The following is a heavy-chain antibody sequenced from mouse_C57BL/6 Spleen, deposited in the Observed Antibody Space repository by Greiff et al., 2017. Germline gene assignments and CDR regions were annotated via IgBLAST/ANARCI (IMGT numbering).Heavy chain of an antibody. CDR2: ILPGSGST. CDR1: GYTFTGYW. V-gene: IGHV1-9*01. CDR3: ARPHYYGSSYGYFDV. D-gene: IGHD1-1*01. J-gene: IGHJ1*03. Sequence: QVQLQQSGAELMKPGASVKLSCKATGYTFTGYWIEWVKPRPGHGLEWIGEILPGSGSTNYNEKFKGMATFTADTSSNTASMQLSSLTTEDSAIYYCARPHYYGSSYGYFDVWGTGTTVTVSS.